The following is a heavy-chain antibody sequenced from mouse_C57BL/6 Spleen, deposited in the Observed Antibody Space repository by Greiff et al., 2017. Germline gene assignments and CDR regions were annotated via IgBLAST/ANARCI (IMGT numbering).Heavy chain of an antibody. CDR1: GYTFTSYW. CDR2: IDPSDSYP. V-gene: IGHV1-69*01. CDR3: ARGPIYYGKGRAFYY. J-gene: IGHJ2*01. D-gene: IGHD2-1*01. Sequence: QVQLQQPGAELVMPGASVKLSCKASGYTFTSYWMHWVKQRPGPGLEWIGEIDPSDSYPNYNQKFKGKSTLTVDKSSSTAYMQLSSLTSEDSAVYYCARGPIYYGKGRAFYYWGQGTTLTVSS.